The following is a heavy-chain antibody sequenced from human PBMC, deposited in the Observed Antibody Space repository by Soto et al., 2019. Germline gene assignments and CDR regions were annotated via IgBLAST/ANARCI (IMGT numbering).Heavy chain of an antibody. CDR2: FYHSGNS. CDR3: ARISSVDPYGYVNGGLDV. J-gene: IGHJ6*02. Sequence: SETLSLTCSVSGGSIRGYYWSWIRQSPERGLEWIGYFYHSGNSNYNPSLKSRVTISVDTSKNQPSLSLRSVTAADTAVYFCARISSVDPYGYVNGGLDVWGQGTTVTVSS. CDR1: GGSIRGYY. D-gene: IGHD5-18*01. V-gene: IGHV4-59*01.